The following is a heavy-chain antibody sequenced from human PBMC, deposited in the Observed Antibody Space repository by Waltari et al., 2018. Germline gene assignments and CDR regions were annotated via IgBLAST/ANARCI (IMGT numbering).Heavy chain of an antibody. Sequence: QVQLVQSGAEVKKPGSSVKVSCKASGGTFSSYAISWVRQATGQGLEWMGRIIPILGTANYSKKFQGRVTITADKSTSTAYMELSSLRSEDTAVYYCARYYYDSSGYTTPFDYWGQGTLVTVSS. V-gene: IGHV1-69*08. CDR3: ARYYYDSSGYTTPFDY. D-gene: IGHD3-22*01. CDR2: IIPILGTA. J-gene: IGHJ4*02. CDR1: GGTFSSYA.